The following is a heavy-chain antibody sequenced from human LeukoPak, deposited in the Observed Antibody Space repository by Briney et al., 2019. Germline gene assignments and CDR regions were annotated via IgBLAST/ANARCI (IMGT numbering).Heavy chain of an antibody. CDR1: GGSISSGGYY. CDR2: IYYSGST. V-gene: IGHV4-31*03. J-gene: IGHJ5*02. Sequence: SQTLSLTCTVSGGSISSGGYYWSWIRQHPGKGLEWLGYIYYSGSTYYNPSLKSRVTISVDTSKNQFPLKLSSVTAADTAVYYCARDHSGGSGGNWFHPWGQGTLVTVSS. D-gene: IGHD3-10*01. CDR3: ARDHSGGSGGNWFHP.